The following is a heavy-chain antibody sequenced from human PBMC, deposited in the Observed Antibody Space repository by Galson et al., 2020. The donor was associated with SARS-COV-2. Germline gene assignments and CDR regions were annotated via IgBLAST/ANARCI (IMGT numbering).Heavy chain of an antibody. CDR1: GGSISSGGYY. Sequence: ETSETLSLTCTVSGGSISSGGYYWSWIRQHPGKGLAWIGYIYYSGSTYYNPPLNSRVTISVDTSKNQFSLKLSSVTAADTAVYYCARASRTIFGVVKHFDYWGQGTLVTVSS. V-gene: IGHV4-31*03. D-gene: IGHD3-3*01. CDR2: IYYSGST. J-gene: IGHJ4*02. CDR3: ARASRTIFGVVKHFDY.